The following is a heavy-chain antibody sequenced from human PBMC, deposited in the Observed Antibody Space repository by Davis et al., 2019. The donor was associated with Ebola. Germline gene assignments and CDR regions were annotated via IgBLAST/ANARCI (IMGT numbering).Heavy chain of an antibody. CDR1: GYSFTSHW. J-gene: IGHJ4*02. D-gene: IGHD5-12*01. CDR3: ARLFRGYSGYLDY. Sequence: GESLKISCKTSGYSFTSHWIAWVRQMPGKGLEWMGIIYPDDSDSRYSPSFQGQVTISADKSISTAYLKWRSLKTSDTAMYYCARLFRGYSGYLDYWGQGTLVTVSS. V-gene: IGHV5-51*01. CDR2: IYPDDSDS.